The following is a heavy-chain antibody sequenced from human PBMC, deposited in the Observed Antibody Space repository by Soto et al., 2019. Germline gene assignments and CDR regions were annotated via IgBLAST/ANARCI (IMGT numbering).Heavy chain of an antibody. CDR3: AKDRLGGNFDY. J-gene: IGHJ4*02. CDR2: ISGTGGST. CDR1: GFTFNNYA. Sequence: PGGSLRLSCAASGFTFNNYAMNWIRQAPGKGLEWVATISGTGGSTYYADSVKGRFTISRDNSKNTLYLQMNSLRVEDTAVYYCAKDRLGGNFDYWGQGTQVT. V-gene: IGHV3-23*01.